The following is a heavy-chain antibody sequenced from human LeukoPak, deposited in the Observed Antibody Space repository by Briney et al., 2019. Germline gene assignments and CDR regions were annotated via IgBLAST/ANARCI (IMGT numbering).Heavy chain of an antibody. D-gene: IGHD4-17*01. CDR3: AKMGTTVTTPGAFDI. V-gene: IGHV3-30*18. J-gene: IGHJ3*02. CDR1: GFTFSSYG. CDR2: ISYDGSNK. Sequence: GGSLRLSCAASGFTFSSYGMHWVRQAPGKGLEWVAVISYDGSNKYYADSVKGRFTISRDNSKNTLYLQMNSLRAEDTAVYYCAKMGTTVTTPGAFDIWGQGTMVTVSS.